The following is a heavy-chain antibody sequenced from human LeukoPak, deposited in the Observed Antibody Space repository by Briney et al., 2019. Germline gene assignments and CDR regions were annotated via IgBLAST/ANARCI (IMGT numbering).Heavy chain of an antibody. D-gene: IGHD3-10*01. CDR2: ISGSGGST. J-gene: IGHJ4*02. Sequence: PGGSLRLSCAASGFTFSSYWMSWVRQAPGKGLEWVSAISGSGGSTYYADSVKGRFTISRDNSKNTLYLQMNSLRAEDTAVYYCAKDPDGSGSFYFDYWGQGTLVTVSS. CDR3: AKDPDGSGSFYFDY. CDR1: GFTFSSYW. V-gene: IGHV3-23*01.